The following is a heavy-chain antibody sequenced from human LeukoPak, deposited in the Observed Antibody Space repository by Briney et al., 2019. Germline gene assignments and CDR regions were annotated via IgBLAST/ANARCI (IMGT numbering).Heavy chain of an antibody. J-gene: IGHJ6*03. CDR1: GFTFSSYA. V-gene: IGHV3-23*01. CDR2: ISGSGGST. D-gene: IGHD3-3*01. CDR3: AKNTIFGVVIVGRSYYMDV. Sequence: GGSLRLSCAASGFTFSSYAMSWVRQAPGKGLEWVSAISGSGGSTYYADSVKGRFTISRDNSKNTLYLQMNSLRAEDTAVYYCAKNTIFGVVIVGRSYYMDVWGKGTTVTVSS.